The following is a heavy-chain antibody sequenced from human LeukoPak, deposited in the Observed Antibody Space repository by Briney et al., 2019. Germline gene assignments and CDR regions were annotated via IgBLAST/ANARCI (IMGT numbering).Heavy chain of an antibody. CDR3: AKKLPGASYYFDF. Sequence: GGSLRLSCIASGFTLSNYDMTWVRQTPGKGLEYVSSIGSGGYTFYAGSVKGRFSISRDISQNTVYLQMNSLKAEDTAMYFCAKKLPGASYYFDFWGQGTLVTVSS. J-gene: IGHJ4*02. CDR2: IGSGGYT. V-gene: IGHV3-23*01. CDR1: GFTLSNYD. D-gene: IGHD7-27*01.